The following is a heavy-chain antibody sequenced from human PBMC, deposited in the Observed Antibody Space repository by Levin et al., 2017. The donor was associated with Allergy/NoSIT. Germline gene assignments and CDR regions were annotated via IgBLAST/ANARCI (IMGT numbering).Heavy chain of an antibody. J-gene: IGHJ4*03. CDR2: MSDDGTTK. V-gene: IGHV3-30*09. Sequence: GGSLRLSCAASGFSFSTHVFHWVRQAPGKGLEWVAVMSDDGTTKYYSDSVKGRFAISRDNSKNTVYLHMNSLRTDDSAVYYCTRLDSWGRGALGGGSS. CDR1: GFSFSTHV. CDR3: TRLDS.